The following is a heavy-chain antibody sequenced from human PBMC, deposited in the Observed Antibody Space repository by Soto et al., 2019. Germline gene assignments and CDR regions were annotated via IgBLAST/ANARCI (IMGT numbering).Heavy chain of an antibody. CDR1: GFIVSSNY. CDR2: IKQDGSEK. J-gene: IGHJ5*02. V-gene: IGHV3-7*01. CDR3: AREEADSSADLIDP. Sequence: GGSLRLSCAASGFIVSSNYMSWVRQAPGKGLEWVANIKQDGSEKYYVDSVKGRFTISRDNAKNSLYLQMNSLRAEDTAVYYCAREEADSSADLIDPWGQGTLVTVSS. D-gene: IGHD6-19*01.